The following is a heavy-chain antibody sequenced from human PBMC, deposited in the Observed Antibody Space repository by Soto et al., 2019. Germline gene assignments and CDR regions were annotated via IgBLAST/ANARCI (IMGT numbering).Heavy chain of an antibody. Sequence: QVQLVQSGAEVKKPGASVKVSCKASGYTFTSYDINWVRQATGQGLEWMGWMNRNSGNTGYAQKFQGRVIMTRNTSVSTAYVERSSLRSEDTAVYYCAREFGASSPFDYWGQGTLVTVSS. CDR1: GYTFTSYD. CDR3: AREFGASSPFDY. V-gene: IGHV1-8*01. CDR2: MNRNSGNT. J-gene: IGHJ4*02. D-gene: IGHD3-16*01.